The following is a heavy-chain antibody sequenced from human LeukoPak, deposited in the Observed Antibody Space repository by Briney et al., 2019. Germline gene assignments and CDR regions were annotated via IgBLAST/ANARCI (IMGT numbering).Heavy chain of an antibody. CDR3: ARAGSSSFLTDY. CDR1: GFTFSSYS. CDR2: ISSSSSYI. D-gene: IGHD6-6*01. J-gene: IGHJ4*02. Sequence: GGSLRLSCAASGFTFSSYSMNWVRQAPGKGLEWVSSISSSSSYIYYADSVKGRFIISRDNAKNSLYLQMNSLRAEDTAVYYCARAGSSSFLTDYWGQGTLVTVSS. V-gene: IGHV3-21*01.